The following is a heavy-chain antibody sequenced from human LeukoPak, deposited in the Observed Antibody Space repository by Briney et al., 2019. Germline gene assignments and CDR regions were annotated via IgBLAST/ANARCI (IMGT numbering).Heavy chain of an antibody. CDR1: GYTFTGNY. V-gene: IGHV1-2*02. Sequence: ASVKVSCKVSGYTFTGNYMHWVRQAPGQGLEWMGWINPNSGATNYAQKLQGRVTMTRDTSISTGYMELSSLRSDDTAVYYCARGEGPRYYDILTVQDPHAFDIWGQGTMVTVSS. CDR3: ARGEGPRYYDILTVQDPHAFDI. J-gene: IGHJ3*02. CDR2: INPNSGAT. D-gene: IGHD3-9*01.